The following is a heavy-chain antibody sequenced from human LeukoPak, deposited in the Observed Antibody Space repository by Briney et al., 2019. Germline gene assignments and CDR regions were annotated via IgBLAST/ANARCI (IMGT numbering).Heavy chain of an antibody. D-gene: IGHD3-9*01. CDR3: ARGTTVVPYDILTGYYFDY. Sequence: SETLSLTCTVSGCSISSYYWSWIRQPPGKGLEWIGYIYYSGSTNYNPSLKSRVTISVDTSKSQFSLKLSSVTAADTAVYYCARGTTVVPYDILTGYYFDYWGQGTLVTVSS. CDR1: GCSISSYY. J-gene: IGHJ4*02. V-gene: IGHV4-59*01. CDR2: IYYSGST.